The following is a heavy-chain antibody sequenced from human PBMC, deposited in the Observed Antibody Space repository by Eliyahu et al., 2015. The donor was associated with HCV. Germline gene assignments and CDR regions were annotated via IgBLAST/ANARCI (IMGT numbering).Heavy chain of an antibody. CDR1: GGSMSNFY. V-gene: IGHV4-59*01. D-gene: IGHD3-10*01. J-gene: IGHJ4*02. CDR2: IYYSGST. CDR3: ARGTMVHGVSYYFDS. Sequence: QVQLQESGPGLLKPSETLSLTCTVAGGSMSNFYWGWIRQPPGEGLEWIAYIYYSGSTKYNPSLRSRVTISVDTSKSQFSLKLSSVTAADTAVYYCARGTMVHGVSYYFDSWGQGTLVTVSS.